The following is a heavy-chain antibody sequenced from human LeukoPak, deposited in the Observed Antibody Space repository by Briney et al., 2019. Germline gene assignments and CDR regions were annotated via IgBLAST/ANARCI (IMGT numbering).Heavy chain of an antibody. D-gene: IGHD3-10*01. J-gene: IGHJ4*02. CDR2: IDGDGSST. V-gene: IGHV3-74*01. Sequence: GGSLRLSCAASGFTFSSYWMHWVRQAPGKGLVWVSRIDGDGSSTNYADSLKGRFTISRDNSKNTPYLQMNSLRAEDTAVYYCAKGGPRGLYYFDYWGQGTLVTVSS. CDR3: AKGGPRGLYYFDY. CDR1: GFTFSSYW.